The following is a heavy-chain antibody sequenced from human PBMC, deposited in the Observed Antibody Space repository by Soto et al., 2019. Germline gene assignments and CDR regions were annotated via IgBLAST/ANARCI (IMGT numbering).Heavy chain of an antibody. CDR1: GITFSSYA. Sequence: EVQLLESGGGLVQPGGSLRLSCAVSGITFSSYAMSWVRQAPGKGLEWVSGVSGDTGSTFYADSVKGRCIVSRDNSKNTLYLNMNSLRADDTAVYYCAKDGSGSYQLTFFDYWGQGTLVTVSS. V-gene: IGHV3-23*01. D-gene: IGHD1-26*01. CDR2: VSGDTGST. CDR3: AKDGSGSYQLTFFDY. J-gene: IGHJ4*02.